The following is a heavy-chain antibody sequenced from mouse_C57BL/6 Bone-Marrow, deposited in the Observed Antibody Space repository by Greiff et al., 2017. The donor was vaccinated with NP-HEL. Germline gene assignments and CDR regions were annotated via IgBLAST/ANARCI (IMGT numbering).Heavy chain of an antibody. CDR3: ARGTTVRDYYAMDY. Sequence: QVQLQQSGPELVKPGASVKLSCKASGYTFTSYDINWVKQRPGQGLEWIGWIYPRDGSTKYNEKFKGKATMTVDTSSSTAYMELHSLTSEDSAVYFCARGTTVRDYYAMDYWGQGTSVTVSA. D-gene: IGHD1-1*01. V-gene: IGHV1-85*01. J-gene: IGHJ4*01. CDR1: GYTFTSYD. CDR2: IYPRDGST.